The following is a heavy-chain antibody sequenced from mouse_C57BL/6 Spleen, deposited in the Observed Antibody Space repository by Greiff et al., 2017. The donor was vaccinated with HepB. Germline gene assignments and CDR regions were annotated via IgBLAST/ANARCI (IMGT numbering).Heavy chain of an antibody. Sequence: VQLQQPGAELVRPGSSVKLSCKASGYTFTSYWMDWVKQRPGQGLEWIGNIYPSDSETHYNQKFKDKATLTVDKSSSTAYMQLSSLTSEDSAVYYCARWGIYYGYDGGYAMDYWGQGTSVTVSS. D-gene: IGHD2-2*01. CDR3: ARWGIYYGYDGGYAMDY. V-gene: IGHV1-61*01. J-gene: IGHJ4*01. CDR1: GYTFTSYW. CDR2: IYPSDSET.